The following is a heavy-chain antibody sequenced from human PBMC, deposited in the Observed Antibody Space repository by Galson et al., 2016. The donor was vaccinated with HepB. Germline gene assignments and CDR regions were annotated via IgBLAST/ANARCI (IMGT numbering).Heavy chain of an antibody. CDR1: GYTFSSYY. J-gene: IGHJ4*02. D-gene: IGHD2-8*01. CDR2: IKPNDGST. CDR3: TRGGGGPYDYANEFDY. Sequence: SVKVSCKAAGYTFSSYYMHWVRQAPGQGLEWMGIIKPNDGSTTYAQKFQGRVTMTRDTSTSTCYMELSSLRSEDTAVYYCTRGGGGPYDYANEFDYWGQGTLVTVSS. V-gene: IGHV1-46*01.